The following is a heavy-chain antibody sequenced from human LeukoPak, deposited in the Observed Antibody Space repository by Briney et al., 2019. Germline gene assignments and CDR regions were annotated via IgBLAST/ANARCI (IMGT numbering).Heavy chain of an antibody. D-gene: IGHD1-26*01. CDR3: ARHKYSGTSDDTFEY. J-gene: IGHJ4*02. CDR2: IHYSGST. V-gene: IGHV4-39*01. Sequence: SETLSLTCAVSGGSISSSSYYWGWIRQTPGKGLEFIGSIHYSGSTYYNPSLKSRVTISVDTSKSQFSLNLSSVTAADTSVYYCARHKYSGTSDDTFEYWGQGTLVTVSS. CDR1: GGSISSSSYY.